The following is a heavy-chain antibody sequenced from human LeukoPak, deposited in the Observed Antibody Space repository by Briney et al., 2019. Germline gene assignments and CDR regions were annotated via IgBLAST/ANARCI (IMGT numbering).Heavy chain of an antibody. D-gene: IGHD3-3*01. J-gene: IGHJ2*01. CDR3: ARCEPDTISFWYFDL. Sequence: PSQTLSLTCTVSGGSISSGDYYWSWIRQPPGKGLEWIGYIYYSGSTYYNPSLKSRVTISVDTSKNQFSLKLSSVTAADTAVYYCARCEPDTISFWYFDLWGRGTLVTVSS. CDR2: IYYSGST. V-gene: IGHV4-30-4*08. CDR1: GGSISSGDYY.